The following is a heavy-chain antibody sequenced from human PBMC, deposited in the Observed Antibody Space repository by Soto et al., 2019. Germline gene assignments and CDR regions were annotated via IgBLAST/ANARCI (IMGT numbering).Heavy chain of an antibody. Sequence: SETLSVHCTVADGSMTSSNACHWVRQSPGKGLEWIGEAHHSGRTNYNPSLKSRVTISVDKSKNHFSPKLSSVTAADTAVYYCARSEATGLDYWGQGTLVTVSS. CDR1: DGSMTSSNA. J-gene: IGHJ4*02. V-gene: IGHV4-4*02. CDR3: ARSEATGLDY. CDR2: AHHSGRT. D-gene: IGHD1-26*01.